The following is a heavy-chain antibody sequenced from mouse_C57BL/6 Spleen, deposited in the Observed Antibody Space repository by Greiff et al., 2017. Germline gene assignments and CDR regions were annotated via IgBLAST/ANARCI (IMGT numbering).Heavy chain of an antibody. V-gene: IGHV5-16*01. J-gene: IGHJ4*01. Sequence: EVMLVESEGRLVQPGSSMKLSCTASGFTFSDYNMAWVRQVPEKGLEWVANINYDGSSTYYLASLKSRFIISRDNAKNILYLQMSSLKSEDTATYYCTRDRSGYSYYAMDYWSQGTSGTVSS. D-gene: IGHD3-2*02. CDR2: INYDGSST. CDR3: TRDRSGYSYYAMDY. CDR1: GFTFSDYN.